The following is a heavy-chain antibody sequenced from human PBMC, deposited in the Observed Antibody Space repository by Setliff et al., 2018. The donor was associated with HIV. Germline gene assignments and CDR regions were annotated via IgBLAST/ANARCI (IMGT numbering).Heavy chain of an antibody. CDR2: IYYSGST. Sequence: SETLSLTCTVSGGSISTYYWAWIRQPPGKGLEWIGTIYYSGSTYYNRSLKSRVTISLDTSKNQFSLRLTSVTAADTAVYYCAREGGTGRSSWYGAYWYDPWGQGTLVTVSS. D-gene: IGHD6-13*01. CDR1: GGSISTYY. J-gene: IGHJ5*02. CDR3: AREGGTGRSSWYGAYWYDP. V-gene: IGHV4-39*07.